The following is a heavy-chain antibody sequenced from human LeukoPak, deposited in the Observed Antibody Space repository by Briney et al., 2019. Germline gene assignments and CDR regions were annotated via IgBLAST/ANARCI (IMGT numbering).Heavy chain of an antibody. CDR1: GYTFTSYD. V-gene: IGHV1-69*13. Sequence: ASVKVSCKASGYTFTSYDINWVRQAPGQGLEWMGGIIPIFGTANYAQKFQGRVTITADESTSTAYMELSSLRPEDTAVYYCVKGMEDYDILTGVLDVWGQGTTVTVSS. J-gene: IGHJ6*02. CDR2: IIPIFGTA. CDR3: VKGMEDYDILTGVLDV. D-gene: IGHD3-9*01.